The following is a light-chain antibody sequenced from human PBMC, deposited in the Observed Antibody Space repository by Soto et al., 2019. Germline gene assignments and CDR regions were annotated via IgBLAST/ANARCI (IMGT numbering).Light chain of an antibody. V-gene: IGKV2-30*01. CDR2: QVS. Sequence: DVVMTQSPLSLSVTLGQPASISCRSSQGLVYSDGNTFLNWFHQGPGQSPRRLIYQVSNRDSGVPDRFSGSGSGTDYTLTISGVEAEDVGIYYCVQGTHWPWTFGQGTKVEIK. CDR1: QGLVYSDGNTF. CDR3: VQGTHWPWT. J-gene: IGKJ1*01.